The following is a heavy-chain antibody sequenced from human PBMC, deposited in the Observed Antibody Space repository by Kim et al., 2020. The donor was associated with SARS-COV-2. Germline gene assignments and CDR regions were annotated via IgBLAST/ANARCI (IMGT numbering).Heavy chain of an antibody. D-gene: IGHD6-19*01. Sequence: GNPTYAQGFTGRFVFSLDTSVSTAYLQISSLKAEDTAVYYCARDSSGLDYWGQGTLVTVSS. CDR3: ARDSSGLDY. CDR2: GNP. V-gene: IGHV7-4-1*02. J-gene: IGHJ4*02.